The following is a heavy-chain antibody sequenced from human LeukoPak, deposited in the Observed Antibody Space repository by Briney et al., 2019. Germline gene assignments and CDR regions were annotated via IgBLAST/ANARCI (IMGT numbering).Heavy chain of an antibody. CDR1: GGSFSGYY. Sequence: PSETLSLTCAVYGGSFSGYYWSWIRQPPGKGLEWIGEINHSGSTNYNPSLKSRVTISVDTSKNQFSLKLSSVTAADTAVYYCARPVRWPHVFDFWGQGTMVTV. V-gene: IGHV4-34*01. D-gene: IGHD3-10*01. CDR2: INHSGST. J-gene: IGHJ3*01. CDR3: ARPVRWPHVFDF.